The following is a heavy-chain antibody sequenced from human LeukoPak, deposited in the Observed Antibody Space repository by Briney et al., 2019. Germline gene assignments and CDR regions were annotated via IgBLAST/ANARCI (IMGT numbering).Heavy chain of an antibody. Sequence: QPGRSLRLSCAASGFTFSSYGMHWVRQAPGKGLEWVAAIWYDGSDEYYADSVKGRFTISRDNSKNTLYLQMNSLRDEDTAVYYCARDRWYDSSGYYYELDYWGQGTLVTVSS. V-gene: IGHV3-33*01. CDR1: GFTFSSYG. CDR3: ARDRWYDSSGYYYELDY. D-gene: IGHD3-22*01. J-gene: IGHJ4*02. CDR2: IWYDGSDE.